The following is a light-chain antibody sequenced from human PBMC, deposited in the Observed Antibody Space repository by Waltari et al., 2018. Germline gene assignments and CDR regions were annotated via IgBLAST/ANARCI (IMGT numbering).Light chain of an antibody. J-gene: IGKJ1*01. V-gene: IGKV4-1*01. Sequence: DIVLTQSPDSLAVSLGERATINCKSSQSVLYSPNNKNYLGWFQQKTGQPPKLLIYWAAMRESGVPDRFSGSGSGTDFTRTISSLQAEDVAVYYCQQYHSVPRTFGQGTKVEI. CDR1: QSVLYSPNNKNY. CDR3: QQYHSVPRT. CDR2: WAA.